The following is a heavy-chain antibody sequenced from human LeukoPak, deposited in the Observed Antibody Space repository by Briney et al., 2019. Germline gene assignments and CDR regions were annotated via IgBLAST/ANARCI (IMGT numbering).Heavy chain of an antibody. D-gene: IGHD3-9*01. V-gene: IGHV3-23*01. J-gene: IGHJ4*02. CDR2: ISGSGGST. CDR1: GFTFSSYA. CDR3: ANGGGFYDILTGYSTIDY. Sequence: GGSLRLSCAASGFTFSSYAMSWVRQAPGKGLEWVSAISGSGGSTYYADSVKGRFTISRDNSKNTLYLQMNSLRAEDTAVYCCANGGGFYDILTGYSTIDYWGQGTLVTVSS.